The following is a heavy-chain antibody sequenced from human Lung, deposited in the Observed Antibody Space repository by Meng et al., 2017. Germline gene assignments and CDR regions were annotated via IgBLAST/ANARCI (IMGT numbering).Heavy chain of an antibody. CDR1: EHTFTSYD. CDR3: ARGDECGGDCYLFDY. V-gene: IGHV1-3*01. D-gene: IGHD2-21*02. J-gene: IGHJ4*02. CDR2: INAVNGNT. Sequence: QLVLAGAEVKQPGSSMKFSVKASEHTFTSYDRHCGSQAPGQRLEWMGWINAVNGNTKYSQKFQGRVTITRDTSASTAYMELSSLRSEDTAVYYCARGDECGGDCYLFDYWGQGTLVTVSS.